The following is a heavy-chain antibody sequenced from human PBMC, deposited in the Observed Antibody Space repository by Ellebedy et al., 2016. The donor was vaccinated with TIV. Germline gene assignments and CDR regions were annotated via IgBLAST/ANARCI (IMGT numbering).Heavy chain of an antibody. CDR3: ASSTTTPGAFDY. CDR2: ISYDGSNK. CDR1: GFTFSSYA. D-gene: IGHD1-1*01. J-gene: IGHJ4*02. Sequence: GESLKISCAASGFTFSSYAMHWVRQAPGKGLEWVAVISYDGSNKYYADSVKGRFTISRDNSKNTLYLQMNSLRAEDTAVYYCASSTTTPGAFDYWGQGALVTVSS. V-gene: IGHV3-30-3*01.